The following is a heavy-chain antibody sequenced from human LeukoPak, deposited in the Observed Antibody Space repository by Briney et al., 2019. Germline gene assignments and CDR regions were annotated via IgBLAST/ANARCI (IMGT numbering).Heavy chain of an antibody. CDR1: GFTFSSYW. CDR3: TREGVYSPDPTSYHRLPFDI. Sequence: GGSLRLSCAASGFTFSSYWMSWVRQAPGKGLEWVANIKQDGSEKYYVDSVKGRFTISRDNAKNSLYLQMNSLRAEDTAVYYCTREGVYSPDPTSYHRLPFDIWGKGTLVIVSS. D-gene: IGHD3-16*02. J-gene: IGHJ3*02. CDR2: IKQDGSEK. V-gene: IGHV3-7*01.